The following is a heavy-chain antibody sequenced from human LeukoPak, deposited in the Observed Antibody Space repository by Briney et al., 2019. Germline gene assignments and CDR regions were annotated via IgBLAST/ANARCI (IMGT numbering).Heavy chain of an antibody. D-gene: IGHD3-3*01. V-gene: IGHV1-69*06. CDR1: GGTFSSYA. CDR2: IIPIFGTA. J-gene: IGHJ6*03. Sequence: GASVKVSCKASGGTFSSYAISWVRQAPGQGLEWMGGIIPIFGTANYAQKFQGRVTITADKSTSTAYMELSSLRSEDTAVYYCARGEGLGQYDFWSGYWDTIYYYYYYMDVWGKGTTVTVSS. CDR3: ARGEGLGQYDFWSGYWDTIYYYYYYMDV.